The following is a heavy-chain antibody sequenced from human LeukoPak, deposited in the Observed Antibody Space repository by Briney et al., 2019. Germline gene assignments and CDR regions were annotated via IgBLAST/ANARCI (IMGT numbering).Heavy chain of an antibody. CDR2: ISGSGGST. J-gene: IGHJ3*02. V-gene: IGHV3-23*01. CDR1: GFTFSSYA. Sequence: PGGSLTLSCAASGFTFSSYAMSWLRQAPGKGLEWVSAISGSGGSTYYADSVKGRFTISRDNTKNTLYMQMNSLRAEDTAVYYCAKVRIQLWLTDAFDIWGQGTMVTVSS. D-gene: IGHD5-18*01. CDR3: AKVRIQLWLTDAFDI.